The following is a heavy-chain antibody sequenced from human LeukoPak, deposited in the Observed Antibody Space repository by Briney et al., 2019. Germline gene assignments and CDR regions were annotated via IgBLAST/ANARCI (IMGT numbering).Heavy chain of an antibody. V-gene: IGHV4-39*01. CDR2: IDYGGST. J-gene: IGHJ5*02. CDR3: ATLTGGRKGWFDP. Sequence: PSETLSLTCTVSGGSISSSSYYWGWIRQPPGKGLEWIGSIDYGGSTYYNPSLKSRVTISVDTSKNQFSLKLSSVTAADTAVYYCATLTGGRKGWFDPWGQGTLVTVSS. CDR1: GGSISSSSYY. D-gene: IGHD1-1*01.